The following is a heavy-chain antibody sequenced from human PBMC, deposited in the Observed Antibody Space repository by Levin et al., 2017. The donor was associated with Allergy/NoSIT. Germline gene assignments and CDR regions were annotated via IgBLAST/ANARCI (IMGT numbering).Heavy chain of an antibody. CDR3: ARPMSSECSGVSCFSTGWDS. Sequence: GESLNLSFSSSFFSFPLPSLPFFLPSPFHFLSFLALISYDGRQDYYAYSVKGRFTISRDNSRDTVSLQMNSLKHEDTAVYFCARPMSSECSGVSCFSTGWDSWGRGTLVIVSS. D-gene: IGHD2-15*01. V-gene: IGHV3-30*01. J-gene: IGHJ4*02. CDR2: ISYDGRQD. CDR1: FFSFPLPS.